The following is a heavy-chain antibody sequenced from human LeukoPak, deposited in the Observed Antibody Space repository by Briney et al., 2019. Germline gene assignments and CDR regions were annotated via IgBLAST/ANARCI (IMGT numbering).Heavy chain of an antibody. Sequence: SETLSLTCGVSGGSFSSHYWTWIRQPPGKGLEWIGEINPRGSTNYKPSLESRVTVSADTSRNQLSLSLTSVTAADSAVYFCARGLRQGSAWSWGPKEKSYQYMDVWGTGTTVIVSS. CDR2: INPRGST. CDR1: GGSFSSHY. CDR3: ARGLRQGSAWSWGPKEKSYQYMDV. D-gene: IGHD6-19*01. V-gene: IGHV4-34*01. J-gene: IGHJ6*04.